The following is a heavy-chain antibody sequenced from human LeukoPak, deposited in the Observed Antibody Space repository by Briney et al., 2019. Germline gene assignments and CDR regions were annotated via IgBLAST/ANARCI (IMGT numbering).Heavy chain of an antibody. D-gene: IGHD4-17*01. CDR1: GGSFSGYY. Sequence: SETLSLTCAVYGGSFSGYYWSWIRQPPGKGLEWIGEINHSGSTNYNPSLKSRVTISVDTSKNQFSLKLSSVTAADTAVYYCATQSGGDYVVFDYWGQGTLVTVSS. CDR3: ATQSGGDYVVFDY. V-gene: IGHV4-34*01. CDR2: INHSGST. J-gene: IGHJ4*02.